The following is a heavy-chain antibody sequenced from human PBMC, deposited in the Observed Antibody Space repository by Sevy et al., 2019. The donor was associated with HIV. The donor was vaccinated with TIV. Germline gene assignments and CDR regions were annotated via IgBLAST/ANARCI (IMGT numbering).Heavy chain of an antibody. CDR3: ARAPPVRSGDDSLNWFAP. CDR1: GGSISAYH. Sequence: SETLSLTCTVSGGSISAYHWSWIRQPPGKGLEWIGYINYTGSTKYNPSLESRVTISVDTSKNPFSLKLSSGTAADTAVYYCARAPPVRSGDDSLNWFAPWGQGTLVTVSS. D-gene: IGHD5-12*01. V-gene: IGHV4-59*01. CDR2: INYTGST. J-gene: IGHJ5*02.